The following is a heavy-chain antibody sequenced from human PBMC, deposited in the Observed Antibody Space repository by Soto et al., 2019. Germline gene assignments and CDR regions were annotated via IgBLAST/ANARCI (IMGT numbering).Heavy chain of an antibody. V-gene: IGHV4-31*03. CDR3: ARVNLDYVTGMDV. J-gene: IGHJ6*02. CDR1: GASISDY. Sequence: SETLSLTCTVSGASISDYWSWVRQHPGKGLEWIGYIYNSGTTYYNPSLKSRLTMSVDTSKNQFSLQLSSVTAADTAVYYCARVNLDYVTGMDVWGQGTTVTVSS. CDR2: IYNSGTT. D-gene: IGHD4-17*01.